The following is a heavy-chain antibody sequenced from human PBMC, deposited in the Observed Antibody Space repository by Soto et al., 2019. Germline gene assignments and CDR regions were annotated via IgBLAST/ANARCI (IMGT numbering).Heavy chain of an antibody. V-gene: IGHV1-69*13. D-gene: IGHD2-15*01. CDR3: ARRSGRDAFDI. CDR1: GGTPSSYS. Sequence: SVKVSCLAYGGTPSSYSISWVRQAPGQGIEWMRGIIHIFGTANYAQKFQGRVTITADESTSTAYMELSSVRSEDTAVYYCARRSGRDAFDIWGQGTMVTVSS. CDR2: IIHIFGTA. J-gene: IGHJ3*02.